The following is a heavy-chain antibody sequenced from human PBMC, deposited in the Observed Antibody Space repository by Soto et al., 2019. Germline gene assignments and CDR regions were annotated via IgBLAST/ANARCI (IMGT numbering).Heavy chain of an antibody. CDR2: IDPSDSYT. CDR1: GYSFTSYW. Sequence: GESLKISCKGSGYSFTSYWISWVRQMPGKGLEWMGRIDPSDSYTNYSPSFQGHVTISADKSISTAYLQWSSLKAPDTAMYYCARHNRPGIAAAGPDYWGQGTLVTVSS. D-gene: IGHD6-13*01. V-gene: IGHV5-10-1*01. J-gene: IGHJ4*02. CDR3: ARHNRPGIAAAGPDY.